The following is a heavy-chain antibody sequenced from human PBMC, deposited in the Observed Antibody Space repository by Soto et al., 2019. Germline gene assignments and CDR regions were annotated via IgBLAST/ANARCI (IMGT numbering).Heavy chain of an antibody. CDR3: AHTPYYGTGSPFDY. D-gene: IGHD3-10*01. CDR2: IYWDDDK. V-gene: IGHV2-5*02. J-gene: IGHJ4*02. Sequence: QITLKESGPTLVKPTQTLTLTCTFSGFSLSTSGVGVGWIRQPPGKALEWLALIYWDDDKNYSPSLKNRLTITKDTSKNQVVHSMTNMDPVDTATYYCAHTPYYGTGSPFDYWGRGTLVTVSS. CDR1: GFSLSTSGVG.